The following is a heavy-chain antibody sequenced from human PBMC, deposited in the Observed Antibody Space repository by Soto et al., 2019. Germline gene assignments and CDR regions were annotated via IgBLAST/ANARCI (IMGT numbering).Heavy chain of an antibody. CDR1: GYTFTNFG. Sequence: QVHLVQSGAEVKKPGASVKVSCTASGYTFTNFGISWVRQAPGQGLEWMGWISAYNGNTNYAQKFQGRVAMTTDTSTGSADTDLRSLGSDATAVSYWARGGTPIVCWGEGALVTFSA. J-gene: IGHJ4*02. D-gene: IGHD3-16*01. CDR3: ARGGTPIVC. CDR2: ISAYNGNT. V-gene: IGHV1-18*01.